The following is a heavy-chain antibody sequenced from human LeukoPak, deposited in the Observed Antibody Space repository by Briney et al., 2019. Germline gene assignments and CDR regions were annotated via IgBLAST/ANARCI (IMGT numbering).Heavy chain of an antibody. D-gene: IGHD4-17*01. Sequence: PGVSLRLSCAASAFTFSSYWMHWVRQAPGKGLAWVSRINSDGISTSYADSVKGRFTISRDNAKNTLYLQMNSLRAEDTAVYYCAKGGATVIDYWGQGTLVTVSS. V-gene: IGHV3-74*01. CDR2: INSDGIST. CDR3: AKGGATVIDY. CDR1: AFTFSSYW. J-gene: IGHJ4*02.